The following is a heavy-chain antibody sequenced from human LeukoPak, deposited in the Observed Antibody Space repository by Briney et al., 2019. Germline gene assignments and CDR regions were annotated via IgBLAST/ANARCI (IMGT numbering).Heavy chain of an antibody. V-gene: IGHV5-51*01. CDR2: IYPGDSDT. Sequence: GESLKISCKGSGYRFTTWWIGWVRQMPGKGLEWMGVIYPGDSDTRYSPSFQEQVTISVDKSITTAYLHWSSLKASDTAMYYCARAVAGLSNAFDIWGQGTLVTVSS. D-gene: IGHD6-19*01. J-gene: IGHJ3*02. CDR1: GYRFTTWW. CDR3: ARAVAGLSNAFDI.